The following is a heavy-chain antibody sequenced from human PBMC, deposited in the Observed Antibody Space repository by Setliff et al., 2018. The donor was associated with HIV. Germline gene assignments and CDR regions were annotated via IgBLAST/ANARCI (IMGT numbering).Heavy chain of an antibody. Sequence: GGSLRLSCAASGFTFSGSPIHWVRQASGKGLEWLGRIKTRADNYATAYAASVKGRFTISRDDSMNTAYLQMNSPKIEDTAVYYCTRPQYFYDIGGSDYWGQGTLVTVSS. V-gene: IGHV3-73*01. D-gene: IGHD3-22*01. CDR1: GFTFSGSP. CDR3: TRPQYFYDIGGSDY. CDR2: IKTRADNYAT. J-gene: IGHJ4*02.